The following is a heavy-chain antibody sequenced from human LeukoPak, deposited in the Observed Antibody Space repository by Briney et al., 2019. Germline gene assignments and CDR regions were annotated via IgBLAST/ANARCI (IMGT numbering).Heavy chain of an antibody. CDR3: ARDPIVLMVYDTYYYYYMDV. D-gene: IGHD2-8*01. J-gene: IGHJ6*03. CDR1: GVSISSGSYY. CDR2: IYTSGST. Sequence: SETLSLTCTVSGVSISSGSYYWSWIRQPAGKGLEWIGRIYTSGSTNYNPSLKSRVTISVDTSKNQFSLKLSSVTAADTAVYYCARDPIVLMVYDTYYYYYMDVWGKGTTVTVSS. V-gene: IGHV4-61*02.